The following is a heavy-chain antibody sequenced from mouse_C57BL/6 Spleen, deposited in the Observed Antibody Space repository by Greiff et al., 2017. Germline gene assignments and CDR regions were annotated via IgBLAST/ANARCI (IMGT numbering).Heavy chain of an antibody. V-gene: IGHV1-52*01. CDR3: ARGDGNYPFAY. CDR1: GYTFTSYW. D-gene: IGHD2-1*01. Sequence: QVQLQQPGAELVRPGSSVKLSCKASGYTFTSYWMHWVKQRPIQGLEWIGNIDPSDSETHYNQKFKDKATLTVDKSSSTAYMQLSSLTSEDSAVYYCARGDGNYPFAYWGQGTLVTVSA. CDR2: IDPSDSET. J-gene: IGHJ3*01.